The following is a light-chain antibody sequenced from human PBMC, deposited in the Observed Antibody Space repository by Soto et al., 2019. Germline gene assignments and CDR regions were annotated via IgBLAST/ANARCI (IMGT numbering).Light chain of an antibody. CDR1: QSVSSN. V-gene: IGKV3-15*01. Sequence: EIVMTQSPATLSVSPGERATLSCRASQSVSSNLAWYQQKPGQAPRLLIYGASTRATGIPARFSGSGSGTEFTRTISSLQSEDFAVYDCQQYNNWPMYTFGQGTKLEIK. J-gene: IGKJ2*01. CDR3: QQYNNWPMYT. CDR2: GAS.